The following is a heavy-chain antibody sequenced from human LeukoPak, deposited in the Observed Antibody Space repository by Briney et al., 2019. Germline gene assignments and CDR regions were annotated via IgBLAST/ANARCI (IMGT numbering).Heavy chain of an antibody. J-gene: IGHJ3*02. CDR1: GFTFSTYS. V-gene: IGHV3-21*06. CDR2: ISSSYSYI. Sequence: GGSLRLSCAASGFTFSTYSMNWVRQAPGKGLEWVSSISSSYSYIYYADSVKGRFTISRDNAKNSLYLQMNSLRAEDTAVYYCARDRIIYGDYGDAFDIWGQGTMVTVSS. CDR3: ARDRIIYGDYGDAFDI. D-gene: IGHD4-17*01.